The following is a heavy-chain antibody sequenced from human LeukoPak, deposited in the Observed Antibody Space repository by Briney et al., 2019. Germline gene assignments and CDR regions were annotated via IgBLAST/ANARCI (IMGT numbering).Heavy chain of an antibody. V-gene: IGHV3-53*01. D-gene: IGHD3-22*01. Sequence: TGGSLRIFCAASGFTLRDYWLHRVRPAPGKGVEWGSVIYSSGSAYYADSVNCRVTISRDNSKNTLYLQMNSLRAEDTAIYYCARCPSSDYRAWGQGTLVTVAS. CDR3: ARCPSSDYRA. CDR1: GFTLRDYW. CDR2: IYSSGSA. J-gene: IGHJ5*02.